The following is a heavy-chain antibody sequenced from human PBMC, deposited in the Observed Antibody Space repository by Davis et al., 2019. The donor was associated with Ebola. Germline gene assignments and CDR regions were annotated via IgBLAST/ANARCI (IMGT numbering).Heavy chain of an antibody. CDR2: ISPNNGNS. D-gene: IGHD2-15*01. CDR1: GYMFVSSG. J-gene: IGHJ5*02. Sequence: AASVKVSCKASGYMFVSSGISWVRQAPGQGLEWLGWISPNNGNSNTSTNTAFMELRSLRSDDTAVYYCARVPACGGGSCLTSWFDPWGQGTLVTVSS. V-gene: IGHV1-18*01. CDR3: ARVPACGGGSCLTSWFDP.